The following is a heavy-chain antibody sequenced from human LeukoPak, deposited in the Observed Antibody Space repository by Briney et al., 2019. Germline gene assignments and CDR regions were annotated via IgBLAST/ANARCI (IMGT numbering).Heavy chain of an antibody. Sequence: GGSLRLSSAASGFTFSSHDMNWVRQAPGKGLEGVSYISSSGSTIYYADSVKGRFTISRDNAKNSLYLQMNSLRAEDTAVYYCAELGITMIGGVWGKGTTVTISS. V-gene: IGHV3-48*03. CDR3: AELGITMIGGV. CDR1: GFTFSSHD. D-gene: IGHD3-10*02. CDR2: ISSSGSTI. J-gene: IGHJ6*04.